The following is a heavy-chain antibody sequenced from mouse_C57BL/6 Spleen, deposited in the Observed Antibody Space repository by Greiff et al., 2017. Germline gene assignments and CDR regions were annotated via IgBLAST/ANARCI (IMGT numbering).Heavy chain of an antibody. D-gene: IGHD1-1*01. Sequence: VQLQQSGAELVKPGASVKISCKASGYAFSSYWMNWVKQRPGKGLEWIGQIYPGDGDTNYNGKFKGKATLTADKSSSTAYMQLSSLTSEDSAVYFCARRIYYGSSYDYAMDYWGQGTSVTVSS. J-gene: IGHJ4*01. V-gene: IGHV1-80*01. CDR1: GYAFSSYW. CDR3: ARRIYYGSSYDYAMDY. CDR2: IYPGDGDT.